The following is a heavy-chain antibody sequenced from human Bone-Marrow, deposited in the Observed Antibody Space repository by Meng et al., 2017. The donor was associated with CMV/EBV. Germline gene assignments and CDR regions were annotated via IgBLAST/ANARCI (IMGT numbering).Heavy chain of an antibody. CDR2: TDFSGDVK. D-gene: IGHD3-3*01. Sequence: GESLKISCAASGFTFSSYSMSWVRQAPGKGLEWIAYTDFSGDVKYHADSVRGRFTISRDNAKNSLYLQMNSLRAEDTALYYCARAQKSALMTGMGVWGQGTTVTVSS. CDR3: ARAQKSALMTGMGV. CDR1: GFTFSSYS. V-gene: IGHV3-48*04. J-gene: IGHJ6*02.